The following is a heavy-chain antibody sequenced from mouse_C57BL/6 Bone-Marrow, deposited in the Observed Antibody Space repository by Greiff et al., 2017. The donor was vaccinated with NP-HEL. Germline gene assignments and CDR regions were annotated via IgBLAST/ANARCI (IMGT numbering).Heavy chain of an antibody. CDR3: ERSVYYGSAHDPFYAMDY. V-gene: IGHV7-3*01. D-gene: IGHD2-2*01. J-gene: IGHJ4*01. CDR2: IRNKANGYTT. Sequence: EVKVVESGGGLVQPGGSLSLSCAASGFTFTDYYMSWVRQPPGKALEWLGFIRNKANGYTTEYSASVKGRFTISRDYSPTILYLQMIALCAEDSAPSYCERSVYYGSAHDPFYAMDYGGQGTSVTVSS. CDR1: GFTFTDYY.